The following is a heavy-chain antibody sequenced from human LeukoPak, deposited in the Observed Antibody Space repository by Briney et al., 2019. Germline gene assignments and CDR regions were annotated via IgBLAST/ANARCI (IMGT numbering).Heavy chain of an antibody. Sequence: ASVKVSCKASGYTFTGYYMHWVRQAPGQGLEWMGWINPNSGGTNYAQKFQGKVTMTRDTSISTAYMELSRLRSDDTAVYYCARREGYCSSTSCSLEYWGQGTLVTASS. CDR2: INPNSGGT. V-gene: IGHV1-2*02. J-gene: IGHJ4*02. CDR3: ARREGYCSSTSCSLEY. CDR1: GYTFTGYY. D-gene: IGHD2-2*01.